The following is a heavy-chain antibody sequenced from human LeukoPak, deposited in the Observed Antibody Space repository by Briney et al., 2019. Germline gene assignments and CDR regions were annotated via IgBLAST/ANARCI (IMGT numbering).Heavy chain of an antibody. CDR1: GGSISSGSYY. V-gene: IGHV4-61*02. D-gene: IGHD3-3*01. Sequence: SETLSLTCTVSGGSISSGSYYWSWIRQPAGKGLEWIGRIYTSGSTNYNPPLKSRVTISVDTSKNQFSLKLSSVTAADTAVYYCARVASYDFWSGYYGAGDIWGQGTMVTVSS. J-gene: IGHJ3*02. CDR2: IYTSGST. CDR3: ARVASYDFWSGYYGAGDI.